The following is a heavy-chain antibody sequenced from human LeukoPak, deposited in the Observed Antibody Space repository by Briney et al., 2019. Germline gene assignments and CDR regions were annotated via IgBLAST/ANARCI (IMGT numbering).Heavy chain of an antibody. J-gene: IGHJ1*01. CDR3: ARDGYSGNDGL. D-gene: IGHD5-12*01. CDR2: IYYSGST. V-gene: IGHV4-59*01. CDR1: GGSISSYY. Sequence: SETLSLTCTVSGGSISSYYWSWIRQPPGRGLEWIGYIYYSGSTNYNPSLKSRVTISVDTSKNQFSPKLSSVTAADTAVYYCARDGYSGNDGLWGQGTLVTVSS.